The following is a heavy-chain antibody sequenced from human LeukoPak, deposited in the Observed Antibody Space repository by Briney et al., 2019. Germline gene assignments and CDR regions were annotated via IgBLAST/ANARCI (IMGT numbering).Heavy chain of an antibody. CDR2: ISSSSSYI. V-gene: IGHV3-21*01. D-gene: IGHD5-18*01. CDR3: ARVSKTYSYGYLNDY. J-gene: IGHJ4*02. CDR1: GFTFDDYA. Sequence: PGGSLRLSCAASGFTFDDYAMHWVRQAPGKGLEWVSSISSSSSYIYYADSVKGRFTISRDNAKNSLYLQMNSLRAEDTAVYYCARVSKTYSYGYLNDYWGQGTLITVSS.